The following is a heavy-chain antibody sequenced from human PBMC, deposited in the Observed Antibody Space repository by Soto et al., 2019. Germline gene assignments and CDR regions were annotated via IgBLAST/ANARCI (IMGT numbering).Heavy chain of an antibody. CDR1: GGSISSGGYY. Sequence: PSETLSLTCTVSGGSISSGGYYWSWIRQHPGKGLEWIGYIYYSGGTYYNPPLKSRVTISVDTSKNQFSLKLSSVTAADTAVYYCARSSDYYDSSGSRMGYFDYWGQGTLVTVSS. CDR3: ARSSDYYDSSGSRMGYFDY. CDR2: IYYSGGT. D-gene: IGHD3-22*01. J-gene: IGHJ4*02. V-gene: IGHV4-31*03.